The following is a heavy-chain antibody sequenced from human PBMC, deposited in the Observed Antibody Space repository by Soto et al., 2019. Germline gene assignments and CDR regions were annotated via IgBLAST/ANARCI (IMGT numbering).Heavy chain of an antibody. V-gene: IGHV3-53*04. D-gene: IGHD7-27*01. CDR1: GFTVSSNY. CDR2: IYSSGST. J-gene: IGHJ4*02. CDR3: ARHHNWGRAAVFDY. Sequence: PGGSLRLSCAASGFTVSSNYMSWVRQAPGKGLEWVSVIYSSGSTYCADSVKGRFTISRHNSKNTLYLQMNSLRAEDTAVYYCARHHNWGRAAVFDYWGQGTLVTVSS.